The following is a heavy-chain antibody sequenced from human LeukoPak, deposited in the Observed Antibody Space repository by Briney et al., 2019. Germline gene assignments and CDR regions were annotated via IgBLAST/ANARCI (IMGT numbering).Heavy chain of an antibody. Sequence: GGSLRLSCAASGFTFSSYAMHWVRQAPGKGLEWVAVISYDGSNKYYADSVKGRFTISRDNSKNTLSLQMNSLRAEDTAVYYCARDLISYYYGSGSYYKGRRSFDYWGQGTLVTVSS. D-gene: IGHD3-10*01. V-gene: IGHV3-30-3*01. CDR3: ARDLISYYYGSGSYYKGRRSFDY. J-gene: IGHJ4*02. CDR2: ISYDGSNK. CDR1: GFTFSSYA.